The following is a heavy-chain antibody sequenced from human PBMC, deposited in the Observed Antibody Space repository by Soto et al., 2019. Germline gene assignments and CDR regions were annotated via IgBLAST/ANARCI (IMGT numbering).Heavy chain of an antibody. J-gene: IGHJ3*02. V-gene: IGHV4-31*01. CDR3: ARVVKSAAAPDAFDI. CDR1: GGSISSDNYF. CDR2: IDYIGRA. Sequence: QVQLQESGPGLVTPSQTLSLTCTVSGGSISSDNYFWSWIRQHPGKGLEWIGYIDYIGRAYNNTTLKSLVNTSVDTSKNQRSLRLSSETVADTATYYCARVVKSAAAPDAFDIWGQATVVTVSS. D-gene: IGHD3-22*01.